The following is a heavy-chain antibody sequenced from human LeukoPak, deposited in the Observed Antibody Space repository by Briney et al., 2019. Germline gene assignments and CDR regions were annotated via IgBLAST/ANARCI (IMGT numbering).Heavy chain of an antibody. Sequence: EASVKVSCKASGYTFTSYDINWVRQATGQGLEWMGWMNSNSGNTGYAQKFQGRVTITRNTSISTAYMELSSLRSEDTAVYYCARGFFWSGYYYFDYWGQGTLVTVSS. J-gene: IGHJ4*02. CDR2: MNSNSGNT. CDR1: GYTFTSYD. V-gene: IGHV1-8*03. CDR3: ARGFFWSGYYYFDY. D-gene: IGHD3-3*01.